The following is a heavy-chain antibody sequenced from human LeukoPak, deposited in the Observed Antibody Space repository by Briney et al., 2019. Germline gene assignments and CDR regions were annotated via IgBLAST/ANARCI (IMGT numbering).Heavy chain of an antibody. Sequence: GGSLRLSCAASGFTFSSYGMHWVRQAPGKGLEWVSAISGSGGSTYYADSVKGRFTISRDNSKNTLYLQMNSLRAEDTAVYYCAKLFGYYGPFDYWGQGTLVTVSS. V-gene: IGHV3-23*01. CDR2: ISGSGGST. CDR3: AKLFGYYGPFDY. J-gene: IGHJ4*02. CDR1: GFTFSSYG. D-gene: IGHD3-22*01.